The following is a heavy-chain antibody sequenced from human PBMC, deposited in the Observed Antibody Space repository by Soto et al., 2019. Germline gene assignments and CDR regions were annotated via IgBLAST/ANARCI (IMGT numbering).Heavy chain of an antibody. CDR1: GGSISSYY. J-gene: IGHJ3*02. Sequence: SETLSLTCTVSGGSISSYYWSWIRQPPGKGLEWIGYIYYSGSTNYNPSLKSRVTISVDTSKNQFSLKLSSVTAADTAVYYCARSMTTNWGVIGAFDIWGKGTMVTVSS. V-gene: IGHV4-59*01. D-gene: IGHD7-27*01. CDR3: ARSMTTNWGVIGAFDI. CDR2: IYYSGST.